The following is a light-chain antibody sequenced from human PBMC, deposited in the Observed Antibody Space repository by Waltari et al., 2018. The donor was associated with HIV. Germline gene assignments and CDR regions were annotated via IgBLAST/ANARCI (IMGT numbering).Light chain of an antibody. CDR2: DDS. V-gene: IGLV3-21*04. CDR1: NIGIKS. CDR3: QVWSSDSNPPWV. Sequence: SYVLTQPPSVSVAPGETARIFCGGDNIGIKSVHWYQQRPGQAPLLVIYDDSDRPSGIPERFSGSNSGNAATLIISTVEVGDEADYYCQVWSSDSNPPWVFGGGTTLTVL. J-gene: IGLJ3*02.